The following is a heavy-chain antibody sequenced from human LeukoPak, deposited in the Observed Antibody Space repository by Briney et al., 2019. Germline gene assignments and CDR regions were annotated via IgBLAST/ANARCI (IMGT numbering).Heavy chain of an antibody. CDR2: ISYSGST. Sequence: SETLSLTCTVSGGLISSGDFYWRWIRQPPGKGLEWIVYISYSGSTYYNPSLKSRVTMPVDTSKNQFSLKLSFVTAADTAVYYCARDSGIAAVGTVRGRYWYFDLWGRGTLVTVSS. J-gene: IGHJ2*01. CDR3: ARDSGIAAVGTVRGRYWYFDL. D-gene: IGHD6-13*01. CDR1: GGLISSGDFY. V-gene: IGHV4-30-4*01.